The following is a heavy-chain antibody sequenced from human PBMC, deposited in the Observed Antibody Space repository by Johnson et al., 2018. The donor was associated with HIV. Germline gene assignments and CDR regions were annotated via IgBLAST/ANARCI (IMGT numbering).Heavy chain of an antibody. D-gene: IGHD3-9*01. Sequence: QVQLVESGGGVVQPGGSLRLSCAASGFTFNNAWMSWVRQAPGKGLEWVSYISSSGRTIYYADSVKGRFTMSRDNAKKSLYLQMNSLRAEDTAVYYCAREEGTDILTRGDAFDIWGQGTMVTVSS. V-gene: IGHV3-11*04. J-gene: IGHJ3*02. CDR3: AREEGTDILTRGDAFDI. CDR2: ISSSGRTI. CDR1: GFTFNNAW.